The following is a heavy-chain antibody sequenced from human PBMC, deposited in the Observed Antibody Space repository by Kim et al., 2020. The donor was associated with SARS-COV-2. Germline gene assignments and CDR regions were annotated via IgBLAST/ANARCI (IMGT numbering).Heavy chain of an antibody. V-gene: IGHV3-33*01. Sequence: GGSLRLSCAASGFTFSSYGMHWVRQAPGKGLEWVAVIWYDGSNKYYADSVKGRFTISRDNSKNTLYLQMNSLRAEDTAVYYCARGGGDSADAFHIWGQGTMVTVSS. CDR1: GFTFSSYG. CDR2: IWYDGSNK. CDR3: ARGGGDSADAFHI. J-gene: IGHJ3*02. D-gene: IGHD2-21*02.